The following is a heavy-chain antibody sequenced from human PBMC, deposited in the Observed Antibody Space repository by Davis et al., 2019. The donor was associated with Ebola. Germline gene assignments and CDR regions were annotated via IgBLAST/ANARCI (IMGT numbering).Heavy chain of an antibody. CDR3: ASSTLVVIASRTIDAFDI. J-gene: IGHJ3*02. CDR2: ITPFNGNT. CDR1: GYTFTYRY. Sequence: SVKVSCKASGYTFTYRYLHWVRQAPGQALEWMGWITPFNGNTNHAQKFQDRVTITRDRSMSTAYMELSSLRSEDTAMYYCASSTLVVIASRTIDAFDIWGQGTMVTVSS. V-gene: IGHV1-45*02. D-gene: IGHD2-21*01.